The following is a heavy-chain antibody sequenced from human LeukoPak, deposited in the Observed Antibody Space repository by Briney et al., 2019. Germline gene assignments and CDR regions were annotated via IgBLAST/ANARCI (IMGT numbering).Heavy chain of an antibody. CDR3: ARDKGARGDLDY. CDR1: GFTFSSYA. CDR2: ISYDGSNK. Sequence: PGGSLRLSCAASGFTFSSYAMHWVRQAPGKGLEWVAVISYDGSNKYYADSVKGRFTISRDNSKNTLYLQMNNLRAEDTAVYYCARDKGARGDLDYWGQGTLVTVSS. J-gene: IGHJ4*02. V-gene: IGHV3-30-3*01.